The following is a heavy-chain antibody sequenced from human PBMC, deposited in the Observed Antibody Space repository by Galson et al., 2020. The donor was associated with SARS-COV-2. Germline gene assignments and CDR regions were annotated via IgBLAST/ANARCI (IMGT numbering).Heavy chain of an antibody. CDR3: ARRYSSGWDNYFDY. D-gene: IGHD6-19*01. V-gene: IGHV1-69*01. CDR2: IIPIFGTA. CDR1: GGTFSSYA. J-gene: IGHJ4*02. Sequence: KISCKASGGTFSSYAISWVRQAPGQGLEWMGGIIPIFGTANYAQKFQGRVTITADESTSTAYMELSSLRSEDTAVYYCARRYSSGWDNYFDYWGQGTLVTVSS.